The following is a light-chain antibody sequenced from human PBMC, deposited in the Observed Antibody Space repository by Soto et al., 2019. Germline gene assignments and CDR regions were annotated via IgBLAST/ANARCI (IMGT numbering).Light chain of an antibody. J-gene: IGLJ1*01. CDR3: SSYTSSSTLPL. CDR2: DVS. V-gene: IGLV2-14*01. CDR1: SSEVGSYNY. Sequence: QSVLTQPASVSGSPGQSITISCTGTSSEVGSYNYVSWYQQHPGKAPKLMIYDVSNRPSGVSNRFSGSKSGNTASLTISGLQSEDEADYYCSSYTSSSTLPLFGTGTKVTVL.